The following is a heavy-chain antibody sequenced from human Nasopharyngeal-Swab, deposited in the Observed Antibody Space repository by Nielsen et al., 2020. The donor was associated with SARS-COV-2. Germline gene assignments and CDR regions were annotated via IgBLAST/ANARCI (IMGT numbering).Heavy chain of an antibody. CDR3: TRVGYFGSGSYSVFDY. J-gene: IGHJ4*02. Sequence: SETLSLSCAVSGVSISSSNRWCGVRQPPGKGLEWIGESYHSGSTNYNPSLKSRVTISVDKSKNQFSLKLTSVTAADTAVYYCTRVGYFGSGSYSVFDYWSQGTLVTVSS. D-gene: IGHD3-10*01. CDR2: SYHSGST. CDR1: GVSISSSNR. V-gene: IGHV4-4*02.